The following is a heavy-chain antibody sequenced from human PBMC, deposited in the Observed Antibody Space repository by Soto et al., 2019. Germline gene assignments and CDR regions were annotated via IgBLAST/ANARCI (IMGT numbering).Heavy chain of an antibody. Sequence: SKTLSLTCAVSGYSIGSGYYWGWIRQSPGKGLEWIGTIFHSGSTYHNPSLRSRVTISLDTSNNQFSLRLTGVTAADTAVYYCARGLEFNGMDVWGQGTTVTVSS. CDR3: ARGLEFNGMDV. CDR2: IFHSGST. V-gene: IGHV4-38-2*01. D-gene: IGHD3-10*01. J-gene: IGHJ6*02. CDR1: GYSIGSGYY.